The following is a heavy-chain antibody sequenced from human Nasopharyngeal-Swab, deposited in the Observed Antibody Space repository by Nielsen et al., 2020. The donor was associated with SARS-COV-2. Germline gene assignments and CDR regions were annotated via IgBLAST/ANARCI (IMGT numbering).Heavy chain of an antibody. J-gene: IGHJ5*02. D-gene: IGHD5-24*01. CDR1: GGSTISDYW. Sequence: SETLSLTCAVSGGSTISDYWWTWVRQPPGRGLEWIGEVHHSKNANYNPSLKSRVTLLVDKSKNQFSLKLSSVTAADTAVYYCARIRDGYTSNWFDPWGQGTLVTVSS. V-gene: IGHV4-4*02. CDR3: ARIRDGYTSNWFDP. CDR2: VHHSKNA.